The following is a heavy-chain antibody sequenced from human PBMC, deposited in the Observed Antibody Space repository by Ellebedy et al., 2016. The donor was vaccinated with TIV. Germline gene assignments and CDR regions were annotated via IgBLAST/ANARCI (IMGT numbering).Heavy chain of an antibody. Sequence: ASVKVSCXASGGTFSSYAISWVRQAPGQGLEWMGWINPNSGGTNYAQKFQGRVTMTRDTSISTAYMELSRLRSDDTAVYYCARAPPSPYDAFDIWGQGTMVTVSS. CDR2: INPNSGGT. CDR3: ARAPPSPYDAFDI. CDR1: GGTFSSYA. J-gene: IGHJ3*02. V-gene: IGHV1-2*02.